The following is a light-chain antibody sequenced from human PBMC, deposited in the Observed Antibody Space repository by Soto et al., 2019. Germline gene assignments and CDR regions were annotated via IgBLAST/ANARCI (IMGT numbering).Light chain of an antibody. J-gene: IGLJ3*02. CDR1: SSNVGGNI. Sequence: QAVVTQPPSASATPGQRVTISCSGSSSNVGGNIVSWYQQLPGTSPKLIIYRNNQRPSGLPDRFSGSKSGTSAFLAISGLQSEDEADYYCAVWDDSLNRLVFVGGTKVTVL. V-gene: IGLV1-44*01. CDR3: AVWDDSLNRLV. CDR2: RNN.